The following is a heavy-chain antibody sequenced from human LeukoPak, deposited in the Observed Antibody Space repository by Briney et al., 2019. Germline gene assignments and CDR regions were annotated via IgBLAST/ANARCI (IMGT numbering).Heavy chain of an antibody. V-gene: IGHV4-59*12. J-gene: IGHJ4*02. Sequence: SETLSLTCTVSGGSISSYYWSWIRQPPGKGLEWIGYIYHSGSTYYNPSLKSRVTISVDRSKNQFSLKLSSVTAADTAVYYCARRGYSGYDLFDYWGQGTLVTVSS. D-gene: IGHD5-12*01. CDR2: IYHSGST. CDR3: ARRGYSGYDLFDY. CDR1: GGSISSYY.